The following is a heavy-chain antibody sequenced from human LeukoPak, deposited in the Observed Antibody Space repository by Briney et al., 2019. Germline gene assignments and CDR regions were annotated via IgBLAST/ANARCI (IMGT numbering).Heavy chain of an antibody. J-gene: IGHJ6*03. V-gene: IGHV3-20*04. Sequence: PGGSLRLSCAASGFTFDDYGMSWVRQAPGKGLEWVSGINWNGGSTGYADSVKGRFTISRDNAKNSLYLQMNSLRAEDTALYYCARVTYGPYSSSSGDYYYYMDVWGKGTTVTVSS. CDR3: ARVTYGPYSSSSGDYYYYMDV. CDR2: INWNGGST. CDR1: GFTFDDYG. D-gene: IGHD6-6*01.